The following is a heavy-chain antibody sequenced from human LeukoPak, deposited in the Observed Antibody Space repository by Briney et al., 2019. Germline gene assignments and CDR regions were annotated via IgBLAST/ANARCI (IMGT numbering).Heavy chain of an antibody. CDR1: GVSVSGYY. V-gene: IGHV4-34*01. J-gene: IGHJ4*02. CDR2: IYHSGYT. CDR3: ARMRCGHTDNICYNY. Sequence: SETLSLTCAVHGVSVSGYYWSWTRQSPGKGLEWIGEIYHSGYTNYNPSLKRRVTISAATSENQLSLRLTSVTAADTAVYYCARMRCGHTDNICYNYWGQGTLVTVSS. D-gene: IGHD2-8*01.